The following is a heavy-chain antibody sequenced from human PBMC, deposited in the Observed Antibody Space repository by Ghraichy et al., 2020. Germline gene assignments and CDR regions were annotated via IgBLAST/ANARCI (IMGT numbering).Heavy chain of an antibody. CDR3: AASSWSLYTVDY. J-gene: IGHJ4*02. V-gene: IGHV3-23*01. D-gene: IGHD6-13*01. Sequence: GSLRLSCAASGFTFSSYAMSWVRQAPGKGLEWVSAISGSGGSTYYADSVKGRFTISRDNSKNTLYLQMNSLRAEDTAVYYCAASSWSLYTVDYWGQGTLVTVSS. CDR1: GFTFSSYA. CDR2: ISGSGGST.